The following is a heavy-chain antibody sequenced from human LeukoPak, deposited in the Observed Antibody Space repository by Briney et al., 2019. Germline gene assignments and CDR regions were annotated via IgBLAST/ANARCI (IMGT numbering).Heavy chain of an antibody. V-gene: IGHV1-46*01. CDR3: AKDRCSNGIGCYYYYMDV. J-gene: IGHJ6*03. CDR2: INPSGGST. Sequence: ASVKVSCKASGYTFTSYYIHWVRQAPGQGLEWMGLINPSGGSTTYTQKFQGRVTMTRDTSTSTVYMELSSLRSEDTAVYYCAKDRCSNGIGCYYYYMDVWGKGTTVTISS. D-gene: IGHD2-8*01. CDR1: GYTFTSYY.